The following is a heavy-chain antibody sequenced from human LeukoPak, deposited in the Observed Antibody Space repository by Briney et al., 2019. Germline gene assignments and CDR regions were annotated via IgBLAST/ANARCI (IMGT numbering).Heavy chain of an antibody. V-gene: IGHV1-18*01. CDR2: ISPYNGNT. Sequence: ASVKVSCKASGYTFTSYGISWVRQAPGQGLEWMGWISPYNGNTNYAQKLQGRVTMTTDTSTSTAYMDLRSLRSDDTAVYYCARKLYDSSRYGQTYCFDYWGQGTLVTVSS. D-gene: IGHD3-22*01. J-gene: IGHJ4*02. CDR3: ARKLYDSSRYGQTYCFDY. CDR1: GYTFTSYG.